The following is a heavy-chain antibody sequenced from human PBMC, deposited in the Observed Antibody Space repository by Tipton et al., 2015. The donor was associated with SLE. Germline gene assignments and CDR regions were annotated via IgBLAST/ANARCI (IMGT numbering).Heavy chain of an antibody. CDR3: ARAIGRVLPMDV. J-gene: IGHJ6*03. CDR1: GGSFSGYY. D-gene: IGHD1-26*01. Sequence: LRLSCAVYGGSFSGYYWSWIRQPPGKGLEWIGEINPSGSANYNPSLKSRVTISVDTSTKQFSLKLSSVTAADTAVFYCARAIGRVLPMDVWGKGTTVTVSS. CDR2: INPSGSA. V-gene: IGHV4-34*01.